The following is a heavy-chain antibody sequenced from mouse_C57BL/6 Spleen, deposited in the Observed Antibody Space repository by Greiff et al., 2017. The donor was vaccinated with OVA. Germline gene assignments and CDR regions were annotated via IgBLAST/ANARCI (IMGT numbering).Heavy chain of an antibody. J-gene: IGHJ1*03. CDR3: AREDITTAPAGWYFDV. CDR2: IYPRAGST. V-gene: IGHV1-82*01. Sequence: VQLQQSGPELVKPGASVKISCKASGYAFSSSWMNWVKQRPGKGLEWIGRIYPRAGSTTYNEKFKGKATLTADKSSSTAYMQLNRLTSEDSAVYFCAREDITTAPAGWYFDVWGTGTTVTVSS. CDR1: GYAFSSSW. D-gene: IGHD1-1*01.